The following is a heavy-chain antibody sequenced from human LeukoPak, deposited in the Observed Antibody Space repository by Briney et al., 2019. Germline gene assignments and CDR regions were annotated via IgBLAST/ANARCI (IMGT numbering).Heavy chain of an antibody. Sequence: GASVKVSCKASGGTFSSYAISWVRQAPGQGLEWMGGIIPIFGTANYAQKFQGRVTITADKSTSTAYMELSSLRSEDTAVYYCARGWGGLRYFDWLANGWFDPWGQGTLVTVPS. D-gene: IGHD3-9*01. CDR3: ARGWGGLRYFDWLANGWFDP. CDR1: GGTFSSYA. CDR2: IIPIFGTA. V-gene: IGHV1-69*06. J-gene: IGHJ5*02.